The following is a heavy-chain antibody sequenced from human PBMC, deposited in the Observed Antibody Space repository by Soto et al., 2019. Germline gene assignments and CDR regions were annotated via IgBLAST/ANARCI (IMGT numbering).Heavy chain of an antibody. J-gene: IGHJ5*02. CDR3: ARGIRAVCGVTTWGWFDP. Sequence: QVQLVQSGAEVKKPGASVKVSCKASGYTFTSYGISWVRQAPGQGLEWMGWVSAYNGNTNYAQKLQGRVTMTTDTSTSTAYMELRRLRSDDTAVYYCARGIRAVCGVTTWGWFDPWGQGTLVTVSS. V-gene: IGHV1-18*01. CDR1: GYTFTSYG. CDR2: VSAYNGNT. D-gene: IGHD3-10*01.